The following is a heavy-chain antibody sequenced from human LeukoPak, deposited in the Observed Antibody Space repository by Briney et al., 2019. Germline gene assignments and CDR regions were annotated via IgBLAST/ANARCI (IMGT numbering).Heavy chain of an antibody. V-gene: IGHV3-74*01. CDR3: ARDGPLGSYFDY. CDR2: ISSDGSST. CDR1: GFTFSSYW. Sequence: GGSLGLSCAASGFTFSSYWMYWVRQAPGKGLVRVSRISSDGSSTDYADSVKGRFTISRDNAKNTMYLQVNSLRTEDTAVYYCARDGPLGSYFDYWGQGTLVTVSS. D-gene: IGHD1-26*01. J-gene: IGHJ4*02.